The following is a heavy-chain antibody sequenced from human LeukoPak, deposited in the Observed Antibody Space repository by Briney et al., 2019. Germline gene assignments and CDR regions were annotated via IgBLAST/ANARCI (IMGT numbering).Heavy chain of an antibody. CDR1: DYSISSDYY. Sequence: PSETLSLTCTVSDYSISSDYYWGWIRQPPGKGLEWIGSINHSGNTYYNPSLRRRVTMSVDTSKKQFSLKLSFVTAADTAVYYCARTVGGGARSRAFDIWGHGTVVTVSS. J-gene: IGHJ3*02. CDR2: INHSGNT. V-gene: IGHV4-38-2*02. CDR3: ARTVGGGARSRAFDI. D-gene: IGHD4-23*01.